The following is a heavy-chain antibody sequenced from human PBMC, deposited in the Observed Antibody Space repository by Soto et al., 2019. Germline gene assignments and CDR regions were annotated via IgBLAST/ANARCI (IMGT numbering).Heavy chain of an antibody. D-gene: IGHD3-22*01. J-gene: IGHJ4*02. CDR1: GGSISSSSYY. Sequence: SETLSLTCTVSGGSISSSSYYWGWIRQHPGKGLEWIGSIYYSGSTYYNPSLKSRVTISVDTSKNQFSLKLSSVTAADTAVYYCTTGPYYYDSSGYLPSTYYFDYWGQGTLVTVSS. CDR3: TTGPYYYDSSGYLPSTYYFDY. CDR2: IYYSGST. V-gene: IGHV4-39*03.